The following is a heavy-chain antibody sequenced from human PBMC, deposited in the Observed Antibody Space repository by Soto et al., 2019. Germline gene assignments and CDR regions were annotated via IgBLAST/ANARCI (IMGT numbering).Heavy chain of an antibody. CDR1: GGSISSYY. CDR2: IYYSGST. J-gene: IGHJ4*02. D-gene: IGHD5-12*01. V-gene: IGHV4-59*01. Sequence: SETLSLTCTVSGGSISSYYWSWIRQPPGKGLEWIGYIYYSGSTNYNPSLKSRVTISVDTSKNQFSLKLSSVTAADTAVYYCDRGGPRRDGYTTVDYWGQGTLVTVSS. CDR3: DRGGPRRDGYTTVDY.